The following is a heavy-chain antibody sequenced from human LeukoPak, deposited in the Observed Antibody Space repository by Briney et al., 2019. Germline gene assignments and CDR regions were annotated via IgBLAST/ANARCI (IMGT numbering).Heavy chain of an antibody. CDR1: SFTFTNYT. J-gene: IGHJ4*02. D-gene: IGHD1-20*01. CDR2: IYSGGST. Sequence: GGSLRLSCAASSFTFTNYTMNWVRQAPGKGLEWVSVIYSGGSTYYADSVKGRFTISRDNSKNTLFLQMNSLRAEDTAVYYCAKWGVTRNYFDYWGQGTLVTVSS. CDR3: AKWGVTRNYFDY. V-gene: IGHV3-53*01.